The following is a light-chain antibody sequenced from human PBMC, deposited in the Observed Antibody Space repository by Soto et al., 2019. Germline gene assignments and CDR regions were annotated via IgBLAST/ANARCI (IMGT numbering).Light chain of an antibody. CDR3: QQYNSYSRT. J-gene: IGKJ1*01. V-gene: IGKV1-5*01. Sequence: DIQMTQSPSTLSASVGDIVTITCRASQSISSWLAWYQQKPGKAPKLLIYDASSLESGVPSRFSGSGSGTAFTLTISSLQPDDFATYYCQQYNSYSRTFGQGTKVDIK. CDR1: QSISSW. CDR2: DAS.